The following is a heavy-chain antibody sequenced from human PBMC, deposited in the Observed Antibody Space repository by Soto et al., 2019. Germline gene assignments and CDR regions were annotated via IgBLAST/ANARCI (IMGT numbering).Heavy chain of an antibody. V-gene: IGHV4-31*03. CDR3: ARGYDCTNGVCYGVDY. CDR1: GGSISSGGYY. D-gene: IGHD2-8*01. CDR2: IYYSGST. J-gene: IGHJ4*02. Sequence: QVQLQESGPGLVKPSQTLSLTCTVSGGSISSGGYYWSWIRQHPGKGLEWIGYIYYSGSTYYNPSLKSRVTISVDTSKNQCSLKLSSVTAADTAVYYCARGYDCTNGVCYGVDYWGQGTLVTVSS.